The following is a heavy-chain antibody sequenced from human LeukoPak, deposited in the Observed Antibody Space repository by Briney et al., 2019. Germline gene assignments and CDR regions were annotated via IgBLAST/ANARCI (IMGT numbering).Heavy chain of an antibody. CDR1: GYTFTNYG. CDR2: ISAYNDMT. J-gene: IGHJ3*02. CDR3: ALTSGSYKPNDAFDI. Sequence: GASVKVSCKASGYTFTNYGISWVRQAPGQGLEWMGWISAYNDMTNYAQKLQGRVTMTTDTTTSTAYMELRGLRSEDTAVYYCALTSGSYKPNDAFDIWGQGTMVTVSS. D-gene: IGHD3-10*01. V-gene: IGHV1-18*01.